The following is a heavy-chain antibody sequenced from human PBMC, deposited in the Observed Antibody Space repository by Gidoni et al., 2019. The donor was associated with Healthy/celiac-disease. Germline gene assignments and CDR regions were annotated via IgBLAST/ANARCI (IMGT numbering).Heavy chain of an antibody. CDR3: ARGGGDYGGNFLVWDAFDI. CDR1: GGSLRSSS. V-gene: IGHV4-4*07. D-gene: IGHD4-17*01. J-gene: IGHJ3*02. Sequence: QVQLQDSGPGLVKPSETLSLPCPASGGSLRSSSWSWIRQPAGKGLEWIGRIYTSGSTNYNPSLKSRVTMSVDTSKNQFSLKLSSVTAADTAVYYCARGGGDYGGNFLVWDAFDIWGQGTMVTVSS. CDR2: IYTSGST.